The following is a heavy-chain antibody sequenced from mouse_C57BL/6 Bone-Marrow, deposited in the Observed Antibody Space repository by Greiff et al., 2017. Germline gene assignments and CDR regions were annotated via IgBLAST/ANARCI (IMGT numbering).Heavy chain of an antibody. D-gene: IGHD1-1*01. CDR1: GYTFTSYW. J-gene: IGHJ3*01. Sequence: VQLQQPGAELVKPGASVKVSCKASGYTFTSYWMHWVKQRPGKGLEWIGRIHPSDSYTNYNQKFKGKATLTVDKSSSTAYMQISSLTSYDSAVYYCAIECTTVEAWFAYWGQGTLVTVSA. CDR3: AIECTTVEAWFAY. V-gene: IGHV1-74*01. CDR2: IHPSDSYT.